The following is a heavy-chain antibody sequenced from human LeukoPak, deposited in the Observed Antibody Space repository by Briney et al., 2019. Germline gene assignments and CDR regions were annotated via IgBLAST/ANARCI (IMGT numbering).Heavy chain of an antibody. V-gene: IGHV3-21*01. J-gene: IGHJ4*02. D-gene: IGHD5-18*01. CDR1: GFTFSSYS. CDR3: ARGNRVDTAMVEADY. CDR2: ISRTSTYI. Sequence: GGSLRLSCAASGFTFSSYSMNWVRQAPGKGLEWVSSISRTSTYIYYADSLKGRFTISRDNAKNSLYLQMNSLRAEDTAVYYCARGNRVDTAMVEADYWGQGTLVTVSS.